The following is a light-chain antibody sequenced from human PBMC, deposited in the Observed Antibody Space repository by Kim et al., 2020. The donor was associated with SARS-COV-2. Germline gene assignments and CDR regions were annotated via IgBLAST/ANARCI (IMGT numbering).Light chain of an antibody. CDR3: QSYDSSKPWL. V-gene: IGLV6-57*03. J-gene: IGLJ3*02. Sequence: NFMLTQPHSVSESPGKTVTISCTRSSGSIASNYVQWYQQRPGSAPTTVIYEDNQRPSGVPDRFSGSIDSSSNSASLTISGLKTEDEADYYCQSYDSSKPWLFGGGTKLTVL. CDR1: SGSIASNY. CDR2: EDN.